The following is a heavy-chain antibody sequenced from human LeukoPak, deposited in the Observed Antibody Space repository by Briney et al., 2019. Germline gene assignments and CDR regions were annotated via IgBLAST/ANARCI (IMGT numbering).Heavy chain of an antibody. J-gene: IGHJ6*03. CDR3: ATGSGSHTNYYYYYLDV. D-gene: IGHD6-6*01. CDR1: GYTFTSYG. CDR2: ISAYNGNT. V-gene: IGHV1-18*01. Sequence: GASVKVSCKASGYTFTSYGISWVRQAPGQGPEWMGWISAYNGNTNYAQKLQGRVTMTTDTSTSTAYMELRSLRSDDTAVYYCATGSGSHTNYYYYYLDVWGKGTTVTVSS.